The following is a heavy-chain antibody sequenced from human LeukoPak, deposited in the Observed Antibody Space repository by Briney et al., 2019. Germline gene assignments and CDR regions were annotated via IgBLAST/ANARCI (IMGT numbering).Heavy chain of an antibody. V-gene: IGHV3-11*01. CDR1: GFTFSDYY. D-gene: IGHD5-24*01. Sequence: PGGSLRLSCAASGFTFSDYYMSWIRQAPGKGLEWVSYISSSGSPIYYADSVKGRFTISRDNAKNSLYLQVNRLRAEDTAVYYCARLVMATIDCWGQGTLVTVSS. J-gene: IGHJ4*02. CDR3: ARLVMATIDC. CDR2: ISSSGSPI.